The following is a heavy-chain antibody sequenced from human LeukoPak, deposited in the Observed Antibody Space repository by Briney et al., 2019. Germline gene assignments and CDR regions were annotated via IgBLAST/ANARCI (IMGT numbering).Heavy chain of an antibody. CDR2: IYYSGST. CDR1: GGSISSSSYY. D-gene: IGHD3-22*01. J-gene: IGHJ4*02. V-gene: IGHV4-39*01. Sequence: SGTLSLTCTVSGGSISSSSYYWGWIRQPPGKGREWIGSIYYSGSTYYNPSLKSRVTISVDTSKNQFSLKLSSVTAADTAVYYCARLPARNYYDSSGYYDYFDYWGQGTLVTVSS. CDR3: ARLPARNYYDSSGYYDYFDY.